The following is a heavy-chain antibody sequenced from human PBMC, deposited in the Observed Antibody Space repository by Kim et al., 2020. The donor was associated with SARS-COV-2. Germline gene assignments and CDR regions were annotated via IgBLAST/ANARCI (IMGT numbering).Heavy chain of an antibody. J-gene: IGHJ4*02. CDR3: AKDLADRSYGFDY. D-gene: IGHD5-18*01. V-gene: IGHV3-23*01. Sequence: YADAVKGRFTISRDNSKNTLYLQMNSLRAEDTAVYYCAKDLADRSYGFDYWGQGTLVTVSS.